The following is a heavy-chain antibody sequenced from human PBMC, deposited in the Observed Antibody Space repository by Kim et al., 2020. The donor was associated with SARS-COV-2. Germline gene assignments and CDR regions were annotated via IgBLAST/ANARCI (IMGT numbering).Heavy chain of an antibody. CDR1: GFTFDDYA. D-gene: IGHD4-17*01. V-gene: IGHV3-9*01. Sequence: GGSLRLSCAASGFTFDDYAMHWVRQAPGKGLEWVSGISWNSGSIGYADSVKGRFTISRDNAKNSLYLQMNSLRAEDTALYYCAKDMLAYYGGNSIDYWG. J-gene: IGHJ4*01. CDR2: ISWNSGSI. CDR3: AKDMLAYYGGNSIDY.